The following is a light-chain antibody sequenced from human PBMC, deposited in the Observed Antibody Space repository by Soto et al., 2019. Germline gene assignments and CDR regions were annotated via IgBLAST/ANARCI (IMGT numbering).Light chain of an antibody. J-gene: IGKJ1*01. V-gene: IGKV1-5*01. CDR1: QSISSW. Sequence: DIHMTQSPSTRPASGLDIGTIAFRASQSISSWLAWYQQKPGKAPKLLIYDVSSLESGVPSRFSGSGSGTEFTLTISSLQPHDFASYYCQQYNSNSKTFGQGTKVDNK. CDR2: DVS. CDR3: QQYNSNSKT.